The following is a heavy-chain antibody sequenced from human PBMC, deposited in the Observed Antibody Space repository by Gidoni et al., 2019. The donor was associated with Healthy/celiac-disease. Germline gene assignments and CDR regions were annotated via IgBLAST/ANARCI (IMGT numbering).Heavy chain of an antibody. J-gene: IGHJ4*02. D-gene: IGHD6-19*01. CDR1: GGSISSSSYY. CDR2: IYYSGST. Sequence: QLQLQESGPGLVKPSETLSLTCTVSGGSISSSSYYWGWIRQPPGKGLEWIGSIYYSGSTYYNPSLKSRVTISVDTSKNQFSLKLSSVTAADTAVYYCARSSFAVAGWEKYYFDYWGQGTLVTVSS. V-gene: IGHV4-39*01. CDR3: ARSSFAVAGWEKYYFDY.